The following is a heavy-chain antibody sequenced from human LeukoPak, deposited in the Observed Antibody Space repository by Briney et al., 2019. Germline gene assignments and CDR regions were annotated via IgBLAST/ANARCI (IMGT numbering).Heavy chain of an antibody. Sequence: GSLRLSCAASGFTFSSYGMNWVRQAPGKGLEWVSSISSSSSYIYYADSVKGRFTISRDNAKNSLYLQMNSLRAEDTAVYYCARSFLSIAAAATDYWGQGTLVTVSS. CDR3: ARSFLSIAAAATDY. CDR1: GFTFSSYG. V-gene: IGHV3-21*01. CDR2: ISSSSSYI. D-gene: IGHD6-13*01. J-gene: IGHJ4*02.